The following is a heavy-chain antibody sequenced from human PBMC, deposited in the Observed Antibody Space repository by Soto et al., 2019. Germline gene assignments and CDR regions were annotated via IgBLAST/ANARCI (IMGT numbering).Heavy chain of an antibody. CDR1: GFTFSSYA. CDR3: ANQGRQWLEDTRFDY. J-gene: IGHJ4*02. D-gene: IGHD6-19*01. V-gene: IGHV3-23*01. CDR2: ISGSGGST. Sequence: PGGSLRLSCAASGFTFSSYAMSWVRQAPGKGLEWVSAISGSGGSTYYADSVKGRFTISRDNSKNTLYLQMNSLRAEDTAVYYCANQGRQWLEDTRFDYWGQGTLVTVSS.